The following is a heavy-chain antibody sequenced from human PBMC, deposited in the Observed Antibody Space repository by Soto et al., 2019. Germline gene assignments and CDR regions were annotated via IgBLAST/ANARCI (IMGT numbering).Heavy chain of an antibody. CDR3: ARGMTTVTTLGY. V-gene: IGHV4-30-2*01. CDR2: IYYSGST. D-gene: IGHD4-17*01. Sequence: SETLSLTCALYGSSIRSGGYSWSWIRQPPGKGLEWIGYIYYSGSTYYNPSLKSRVTISVDRSKNQFSLKLSSVTAADTAVYYGARGMTTVTTLGYWGQGTLFTVSS. J-gene: IGHJ4*02. CDR1: GSSIRSGGYS.